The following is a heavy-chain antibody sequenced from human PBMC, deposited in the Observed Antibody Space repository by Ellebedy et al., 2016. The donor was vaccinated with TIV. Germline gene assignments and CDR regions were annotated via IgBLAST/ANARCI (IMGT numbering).Heavy chain of an antibody. CDR3: AKDLQNWGYSYGDLGDAFDI. CDR2: ISYDGSNK. Sequence: GGSLRLSXAASGFTFSSYGMHWVRQAPGKGLEWVAVISYDGSNKYYADSVKGRFTISRDNSKNTLYLQMNSLRAEDTAVYYCAKDLQNWGYSYGDLGDAFDIWGQGTMVTVS. V-gene: IGHV3-30*18. J-gene: IGHJ3*02. D-gene: IGHD5-18*01. CDR1: GFTFSSYG.